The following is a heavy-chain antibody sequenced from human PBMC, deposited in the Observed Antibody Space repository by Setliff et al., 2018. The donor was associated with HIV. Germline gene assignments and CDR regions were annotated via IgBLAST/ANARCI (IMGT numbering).Heavy chain of an antibody. CDR3: ARPTGYSSSWYPLDAFDI. J-gene: IGHJ3*02. V-gene: IGHV3-48*01. CDR2: ISSSSSTI. CDR1: GFTFSSYS. Sequence: GGSLRLSCAASGFTFSSYSMNWVRQAPGKGLEWVSYISSSSSTIYYADSVKGRFTISRDNTKNSLYLQMNSLRAEDTAVYYCARPTGYSSSWYPLDAFDIWGRGTMVTVSS. D-gene: IGHD6-13*01.